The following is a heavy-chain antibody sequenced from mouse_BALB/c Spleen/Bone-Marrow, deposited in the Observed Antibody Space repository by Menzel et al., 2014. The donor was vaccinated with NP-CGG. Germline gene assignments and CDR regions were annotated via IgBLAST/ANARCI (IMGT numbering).Heavy chain of an antibody. CDR2: IWSDGST. D-gene: IGHD2-10*02. CDR3: ARNPYGNYAMDY. V-gene: IGHV2-6*02. J-gene: IGHJ4*01. Sequence: VQLQQSGPGLVAPSQSLSITCTVSGFSLTTYGVHWVRQPPGKGLEWLVVIWSDGSTTYNSALKSRLSISKDNSKSQVFLKMNSLQTEDTAMYYCARNPYGNYAMDYWGQGTSVTVSS. CDR1: GFSLTTYG.